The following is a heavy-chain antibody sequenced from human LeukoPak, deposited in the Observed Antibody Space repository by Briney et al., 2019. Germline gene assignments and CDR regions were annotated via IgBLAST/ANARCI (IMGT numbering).Heavy chain of an antibody. CDR3: ARDLHYFDSSGYYLYYFDS. CDR2: ISYSGST. CDR1: GGCINRYY. D-gene: IGHD3-22*01. Sequence: SETLSLTCTVSGGCINRYYWSWIRQPPGKGLEWIGYISYSGSTNYNPSLKSRVIISVDTSKNQFSLKLNSVTAADTAVYYCARDLHYFDSSGYYLYYFDSWGQGTLVTVSS. V-gene: IGHV4-59*01. J-gene: IGHJ4*02.